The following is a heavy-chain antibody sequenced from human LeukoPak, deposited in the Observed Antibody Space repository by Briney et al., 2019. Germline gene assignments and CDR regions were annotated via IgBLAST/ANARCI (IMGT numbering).Heavy chain of an antibody. CDR3: ARVYIGAFDI. CDR2: ISSGSSTI. V-gene: IGHV3-48*01. CDR1: GFTFSSYS. D-gene: IGHD5-12*01. Sequence: GGSLRLSCAASGFTFSSYSMNWVRQAPGKGLEWVSYISSGSSTIDYTDSVKGRFTISRDNAKNSLFLQMNSLRVEDTAVYYCARVYIGAFDIWGQGTTVIVSS. J-gene: IGHJ3*02.